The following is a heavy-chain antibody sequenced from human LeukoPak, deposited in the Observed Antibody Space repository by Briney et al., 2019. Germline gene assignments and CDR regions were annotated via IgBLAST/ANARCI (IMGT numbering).Heavy chain of an antibody. CDR3: ARAGRLVLKVPNYYFDY. D-gene: IGHD6-19*01. CDR2: INHSGST. Sequence: PSETLSLTCAVYGGSFSGYYWSWIRQPPGKGLEWIGEINHSGSTNYNPSLKSRVTISVDTSKNQFSLKLSSVTAADTAVYYCARAGRLVLKVPNYYFDYWGQGTLVTVSS. V-gene: IGHV4-34*01. CDR1: GGSFSGYY. J-gene: IGHJ4*02.